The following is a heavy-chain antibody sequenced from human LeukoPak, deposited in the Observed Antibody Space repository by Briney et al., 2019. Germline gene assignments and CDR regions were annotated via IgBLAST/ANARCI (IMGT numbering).Heavy chain of an antibody. CDR2: INHSGSS. J-gene: IGHJ3*01. Sequence: PSETLSLTCAVYGGSFSGYYWNWLRQPPGKGLGWIGEINHSGSSHYNPSLKSRITMSVDTSKNQFSLNLSSVTAADTSVYYCARASIVGAKRTRSGTFDLWGRGTMVTVSS. CDR3: ARASIVGAKRTRSGTFDL. CDR1: GGSFSGYY. V-gene: IGHV4-34*10. D-gene: IGHD1-26*01.